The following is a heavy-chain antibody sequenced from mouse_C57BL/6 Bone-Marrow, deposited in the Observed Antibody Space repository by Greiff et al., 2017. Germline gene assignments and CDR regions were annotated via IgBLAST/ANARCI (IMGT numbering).Heavy chain of an antibody. J-gene: IGHJ4*01. D-gene: IGHD2-2*01. CDR3: ARGEGYYYAMDY. CDR1: GYTFTDYY. CDR2: INPNNGGT. Sequence: EVQLQQSGPELVKPGASVKISCKASGYTFTDYYMHWVKQSHGQGLEWIGDINPNNGGTSYNQKFKGKATLTVDKSSSTAYMELRSLTSEDSAVYYCARGEGYYYAMDYWGQGTSVTVSS. V-gene: IGHV1-26*01.